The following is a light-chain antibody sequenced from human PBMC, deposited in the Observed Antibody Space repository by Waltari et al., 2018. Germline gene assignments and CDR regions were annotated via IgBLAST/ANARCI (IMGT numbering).Light chain of an antibody. V-gene: IGKV1-39*01. Sequence: DIQMTQSPSSLSASVGDRITISCRASQTIRTYLNWYQQRPGEAPTILISADATLGGVAPSRFSGSVSGTDFTLTISSLQPEDFATYYCQQSFSTPRTFGGGTRVEIK. CDR3: QQSFSTPRT. CDR2: ADA. CDR1: QTIRTY. J-gene: IGKJ4*01.